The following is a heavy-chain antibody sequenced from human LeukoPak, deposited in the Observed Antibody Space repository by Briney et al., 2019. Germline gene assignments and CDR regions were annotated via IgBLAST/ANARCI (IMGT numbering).Heavy chain of an antibody. CDR1: GYTFTNYG. CDR3: ARDEVGATIDY. V-gene: IGHV1-18*01. D-gene: IGHD1-26*01. CDR2: ISAYNGNT. Sequence: GASVKVSCKASGYTFTNYGINWVRQAPGQGLEWMGWISAYNGNTNYAQKLQGRVTMTTDTSTSTAYMELRSLRSDDTAVYYCARDEVGATIDYWGQGTLVTVSS. J-gene: IGHJ4*02.